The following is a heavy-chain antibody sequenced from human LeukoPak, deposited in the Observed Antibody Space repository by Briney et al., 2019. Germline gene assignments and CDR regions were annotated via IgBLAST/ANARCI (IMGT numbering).Heavy chain of an antibody. Sequence: GGSLRLSCAASGFTFSSYWMSWVRQAPGKGLEWVANIKQDGSEKYYVDSVKGRFTISRDNAKNSLYLQMNSQRAEDTAVYYCARIYPYSSSWYAYYFDYWGQGTLVTVSS. V-gene: IGHV3-7*01. CDR3: ARIYPYSSSWYAYYFDY. CDR2: IKQDGSEK. CDR1: GFTFSSYW. D-gene: IGHD6-13*01. J-gene: IGHJ4*02.